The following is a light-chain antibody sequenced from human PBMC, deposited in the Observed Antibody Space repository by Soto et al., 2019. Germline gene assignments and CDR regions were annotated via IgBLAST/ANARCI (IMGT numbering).Light chain of an antibody. J-gene: IGKJ5*01. CDR1: QSVSSY. CDR2: DAS. Sequence: EIVLTQSPATLPLSPGERATLSCSASQSVSSYLAWYQQKPGQAPRLLIYDASNRATGIPARFSGSGSGTDFTLTISSLEPEDFAVYYCQQRSNWPPITFGQGTRLEIK. CDR3: QQRSNWPPIT. V-gene: IGKV3-11*01.